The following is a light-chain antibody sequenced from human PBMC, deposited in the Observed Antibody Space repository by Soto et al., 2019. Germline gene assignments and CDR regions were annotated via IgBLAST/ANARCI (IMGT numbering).Light chain of an antibody. Sequence: ETVLTQSPGTLSLSPGERATLSCRASQSVRSSYLAWYQQKPGQTPRLLIYGASSRATGIPDRFSGSGSGTDFTLTISRLEPEDFAVYFCQQYISPPATFGQGTKVEIK. CDR3: QQYISPPAT. CDR1: QSVRSSY. J-gene: IGKJ1*01. CDR2: GAS. V-gene: IGKV3-20*01.